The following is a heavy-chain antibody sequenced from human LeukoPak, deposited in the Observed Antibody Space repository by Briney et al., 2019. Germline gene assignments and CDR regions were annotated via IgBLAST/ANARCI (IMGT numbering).Heavy chain of an antibody. CDR2: ISGSGGST. CDR1: GFTFSSYA. J-gene: IGHJ1*01. D-gene: IGHD6-19*01. V-gene: IGHV3-23*01. Sequence: GGSLRLSCAASGFTFSSYAMSWVRQAPGKGLEWVSAISGSGGSTYYADSVKGRFTISRDNSKNTLYLQMNSLRAEDTAVYYCAKDGSSGWYREYFQHWGQGTLVTVSS. CDR3: AKDGSSGWYREYFQH.